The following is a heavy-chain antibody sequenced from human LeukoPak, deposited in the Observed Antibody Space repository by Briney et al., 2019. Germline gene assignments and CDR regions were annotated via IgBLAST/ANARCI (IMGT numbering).Heavy chain of an antibody. CDR2: IYYSGST. V-gene: IGHV4-59*01. D-gene: IGHD3-9*01. Sequence: SETLSLTCTVSGGSISSYYWSWIRQPPGKGLEWIGYIYYSGSTNYNPSLKSRVTISVDTSKNQFSLKLSSVTAADTAVYYCARDKRGYDILTGYYSLGWFDPWGQGTLVTVSS. J-gene: IGHJ5*02. CDR3: ARDKRGYDILTGYYSLGWFDP. CDR1: GGSISSYY.